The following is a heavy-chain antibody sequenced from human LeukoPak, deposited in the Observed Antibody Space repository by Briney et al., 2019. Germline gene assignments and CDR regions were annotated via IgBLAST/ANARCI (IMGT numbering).Heavy chain of an antibody. CDR2: IFYSGST. CDR1: GGSINRGGHY. V-gene: IGHV4-31*03. CDR3: ARSATTFYYGMDV. J-gene: IGHJ6*02. D-gene: IGHD5-12*01. Sequence: SQTLSLTCIVSGGSINRGGHYWSRIRQHPGKGLEWIGYIFYSGSTYYNPSLKSRVSISGDTSKMQISLKLSSVTAADTAVYYCARSATTFYYGMDVWGQGTTVTVSS.